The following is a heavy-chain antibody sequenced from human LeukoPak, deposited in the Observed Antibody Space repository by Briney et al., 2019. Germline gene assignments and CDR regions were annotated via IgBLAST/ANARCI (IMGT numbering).Heavy chain of an antibody. D-gene: IGHD6-13*01. V-gene: IGHV3-30*02. CDR3: AKGGGTGYSSSWYSN. CDR1: GFTFSSYG. Sequence: GGSLRLSCAASGFTFSSYGMHWVRQAPGKGLEWVAFIRYDGSNKYYADSVKGRFTISRDNSKNTLYLQMNSLRPEDTALYYCAKGGGTGYSSSWYSNWGQGTLVTVSS. CDR2: IRYDGSNK. J-gene: IGHJ4*02.